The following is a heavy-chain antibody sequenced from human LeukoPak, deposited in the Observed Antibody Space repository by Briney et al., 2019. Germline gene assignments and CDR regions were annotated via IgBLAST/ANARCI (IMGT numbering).Heavy chain of an antibody. CDR2: IYPGDSDT. Sequence: GESLKISCKGSGYSFTSYWIGWVRQMPGKGLEWMGIIYPGDSDTRYSPSFQGQVTISADKSISTAYLQWSSLKASDTAIDYRARLLTGGGGTDAFDIWGQGTMVTVSS. V-gene: IGHV5-51*01. J-gene: IGHJ3*02. D-gene: IGHD3-16*01. CDR3: ARLLTGGGGTDAFDI. CDR1: GYSFTSYW.